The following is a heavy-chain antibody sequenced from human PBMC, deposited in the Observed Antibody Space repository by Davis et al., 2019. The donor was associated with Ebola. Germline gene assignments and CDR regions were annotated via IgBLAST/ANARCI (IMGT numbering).Heavy chain of an antibody. CDR1: GCTLSGYL. J-gene: IGHJ6*04. V-gene: IGHV3-33*01. Sequence: AGSLRLSCAVSGCTLSGYLLPWVPHPPGKGLEWVAVIWYDGRNQYYADSVKGRFTISRDNSKNTLYLQMNSLRAEDTAVYYCVRDTYYYYNTMDVWGNGTAVTVS. CDR2: IWYDGRNQ. CDR3: VRDTYYYYNTMDV.